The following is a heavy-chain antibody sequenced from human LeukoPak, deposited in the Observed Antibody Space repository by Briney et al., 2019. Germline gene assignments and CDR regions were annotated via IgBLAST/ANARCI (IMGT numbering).Heavy chain of an antibody. CDR3: ARVRKWQLDY. V-gene: IGHV4-61*02. Sequence: SETLSLTCTVSGGSISSGSYYWSWIRQPAGKGLEWIGRIYTSRSTNYNPSLKSRVTISVDTSKNQFSLKLSSVTAADTAVYDCARVRKWQLDYWGQGTLVTVSS. D-gene: IGHD5-12*01. CDR2: IYTSRST. CDR1: GGSISSGSYY. J-gene: IGHJ4*02.